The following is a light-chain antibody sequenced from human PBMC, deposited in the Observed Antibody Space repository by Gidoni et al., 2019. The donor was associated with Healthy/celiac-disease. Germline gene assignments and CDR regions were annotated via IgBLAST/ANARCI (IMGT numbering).Light chain of an antibody. CDR3: SSYTSSSTEV. Sequence: QSALTPPASVSGSPAQSITISCTGTSSDVGGYNYGSWYQQHPGKAPKLMIYEVSNRPSGVSNRFSGSKSGNTASLTISGLQAEDEADYYCSSYTSSSTEVFGTGTKVTVL. CDR1: SSDVGGYNY. J-gene: IGLJ1*01. V-gene: IGLV2-14*01. CDR2: EVS.